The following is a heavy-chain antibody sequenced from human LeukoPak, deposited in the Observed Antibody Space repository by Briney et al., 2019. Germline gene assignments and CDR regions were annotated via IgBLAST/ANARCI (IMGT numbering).Heavy chain of an antibody. Sequence: SETLSLTCTVSGGSISSYYWSWIRQPPGKGLEWIGYIYYSGSTKYNPSLKSRVTISVDTSKNQFSLKLSSVTTADTAVYYCAREIVLADFWSGYYTTSYYMDVWGKGTTVTVSS. CDR2: IYYSGST. J-gene: IGHJ6*03. CDR3: AREIVLADFWSGYYTTSYYMDV. D-gene: IGHD3-3*01. V-gene: IGHV4-59*01. CDR1: GGSISSYY.